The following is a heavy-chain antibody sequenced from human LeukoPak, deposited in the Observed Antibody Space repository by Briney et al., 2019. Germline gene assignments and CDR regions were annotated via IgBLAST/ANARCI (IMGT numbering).Heavy chain of an antibody. V-gene: IGHV1-46*01. CDR2: INPSGGST. Sequence: GASVKVSCKASGYTLSRYYMHWVRLAPGQGLEWMGLINPSGGSTRYAQKFQGRVTMTRDTSTNTVYMDLSSLRSEDTAVYYCARDDYDSGTYIDYWGQGTLITVSS. CDR1: GYTLSRYY. D-gene: IGHD3-16*01. CDR3: ARDDYDSGTYIDY. J-gene: IGHJ4*02.